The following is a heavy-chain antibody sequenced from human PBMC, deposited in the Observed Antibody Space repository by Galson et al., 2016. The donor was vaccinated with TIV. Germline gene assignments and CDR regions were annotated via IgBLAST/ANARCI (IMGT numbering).Heavy chain of an antibody. CDR2: ISSSGSTI. V-gene: IGHV3-48*03. CDR1: GMTFSNYE. D-gene: IGHD4-23*01. CDR3: ATSYAGNSFYDY. J-gene: IGHJ4*02. Sequence: SLRLSCAASGMTFSNYEMNWVRQAPGKGLEWVSYISSSGSTIYYADSVKGRFTISRDNTKNSLYLQMNSLRADDTAFYYCATSYAGNSFYDYWGQGTLVTVSS.